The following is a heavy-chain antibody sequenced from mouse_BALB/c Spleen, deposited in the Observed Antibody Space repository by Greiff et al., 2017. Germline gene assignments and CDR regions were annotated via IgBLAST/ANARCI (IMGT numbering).Heavy chain of an antibody. CDR1: GFTFSSFG. D-gene: IGHD1-1*02. Sequence: EVHLVESGGGLVQPGGSRKLSCAASGFTFSSFGMHWVRQAPEKGLEWFVYISSVSSTTYYADTVKGRFTIPRDNPKNTLFLRVTSLRSEDTAMYYCADGSYGIWGQGTTLTVFS. J-gene: IGHJ2*01. CDR3: ADGSYGI. CDR2: ISSVSSTT. V-gene: IGHV5-17*02.